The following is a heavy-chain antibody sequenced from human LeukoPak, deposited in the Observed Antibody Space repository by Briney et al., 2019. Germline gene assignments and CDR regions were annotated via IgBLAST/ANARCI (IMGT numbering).Heavy chain of an antibody. CDR3: ARVAGMYSSSWYYFDY. CDR2: IYHSGST. V-gene: IGHV4-38-2*01. D-gene: IGHD6-13*01. J-gene: IGHJ4*02. CDR1: GYSISSGYY. Sequence: SETLSLTCAVSGYSISSGYYWGWIRQPPGKGLEWIGSIYHSGSTYYNPSLMSRVTISVDTSKNQFSLKLSSVTAADTAVYYCARVAGMYSSSWYYFDYWGQGTLVTVSS.